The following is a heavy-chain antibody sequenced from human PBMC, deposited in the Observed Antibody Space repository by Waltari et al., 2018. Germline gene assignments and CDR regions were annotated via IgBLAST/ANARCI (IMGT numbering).Heavy chain of an antibody. D-gene: IGHD3-22*01. CDR2: ITRDGFSI. V-gene: IGHV3-21*01. CDR1: GFLFSSYN. CDR3: AREYYYDGSTYDQ. Sequence: VQLVESGGGLVKSGGSLRLSCDASGFLFSSYNMHWVRQAPGKGLEWVSSITRDGFSIYYADSVKGRFTVSRDNAKNSLYVQMNNLGAEDTAVYYCAREYYYDGSTYDQWGQGTLVTVSS. J-gene: IGHJ4*02.